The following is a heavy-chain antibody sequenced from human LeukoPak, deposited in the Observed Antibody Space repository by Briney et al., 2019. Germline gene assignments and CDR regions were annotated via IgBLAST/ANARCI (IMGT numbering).Heavy chain of an antibody. CDR2: ISSSSSTI. J-gene: IGHJ4*02. CDR3: ARATGDKSFDY. Sequence: GGSLRLSCAASGFTFSSYSMNWDRQAPGKGLEWVSYISSSSSTIYYADSVKGRFTISRDNAKNSLYLQMNSLRAEDTAVYYCARATGDKSFDYWGQGTLVTVSS. D-gene: IGHD7-27*01. V-gene: IGHV3-48*01. CDR1: GFTFSSYS.